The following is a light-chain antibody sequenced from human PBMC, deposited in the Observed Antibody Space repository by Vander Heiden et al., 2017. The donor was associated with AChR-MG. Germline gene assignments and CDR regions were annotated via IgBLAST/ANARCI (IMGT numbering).Light chain of an antibody. V-gene: IGLV1-44*01. CDR3: AAWDDSLNGWV. J-gene: IGLJ3*02. Sequence: QSVLTQPPSASGTPGQRVTIPCSGSRSNIGINCVHWYQQLPGSAPKMIIYSNNQWPSGVPDRFSGSKSGTSASLAISGLRSDDEDDYYCAAWDDSLNGWVFGGGTKLTVL. CDR1: RSNIGINC. CDR2: SNN.